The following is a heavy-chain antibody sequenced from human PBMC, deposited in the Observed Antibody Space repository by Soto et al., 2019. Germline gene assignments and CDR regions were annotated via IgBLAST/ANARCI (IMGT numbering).Heavy chain of an antibody. Sequence: EVQLLESGGGLAQPGGSLRLSCAASGFTFSSYAMSWVRQAPGKGLEWVSGIRGSGGSTYYADSVKGRSTISRDNYKNTLYLQVNSLRAEDTAVYYCAKAGGGLDYYYYGMDVRGQGTTVTVSS. CDR2: IRGSGGST. CDR1: GFTFSSYA. V-gene: IGHV3-23*01. J-gene: IGHJ6*02. D-gene: IGHD3-10*01. CDR3: AKAGGGLDYYYYGMDV.